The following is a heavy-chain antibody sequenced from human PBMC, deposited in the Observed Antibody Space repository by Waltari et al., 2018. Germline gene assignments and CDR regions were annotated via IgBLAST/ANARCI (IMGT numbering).Heavy chain of an antibody. CDR1: GGSFSGYY. J-gene: IGHJ3*02. CDR3: ARAELGIDAFDI. D-gene: IGHD7-27*01. CDR2: IKHSGST. Sequence: QVQLQQWGAGLLKPSETLSLTCAVYGGSFSGYYWSWIRQPPGKGLEWIGEIKHSGSTNYNPSLKSRVTISGDTSKNQFALKLSSVTAADTAVYYCARAELGIDAFDIWGQGTMVTVSS. V-gene: IGHV4-34*01.